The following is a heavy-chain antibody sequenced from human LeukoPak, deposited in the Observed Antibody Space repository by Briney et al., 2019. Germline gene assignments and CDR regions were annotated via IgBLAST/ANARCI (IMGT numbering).Heavy chain of an antibody. V-gene: IGHV3-53*01. CDR1: GFTVSSNY. CDR3: ARVGYSSGWRGFDY. D-gene: IGHD6-19*01. CDR2: IYSGGST. J-gene: IGHJ4*02. Sequence: GGSLRLSCAASGFTVSSNYMSWVRQAPGKGLEWVSVIYSGGSTYYADSVKGRFTIPRDNSKNTLYLQMNSLRAEDTAVYYCARVGYSSGWRGFDYWGQGTLVTVSS.